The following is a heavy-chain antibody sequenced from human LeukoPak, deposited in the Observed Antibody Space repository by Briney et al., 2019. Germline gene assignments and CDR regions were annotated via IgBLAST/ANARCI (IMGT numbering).Heavy chain of an antibody. D-gene: IGHD5-18*01. V-gene: IGHV4-4*07. CDR3: ARHGYTASHFFLDY. J-gene: IGHJ4*02. CDR2: IYTTGRA. CDR1: SGSINSYY. Sequence: PSETLSLTCSVSSGSINSYYWGWVRQPAGRGLEWIGRIYTTGRADYDPSLQSRVAMSMDTSQKQFSLNLKSVTAADTATYFCARHGYTASHFFLDYWSQGAPVTVSS.